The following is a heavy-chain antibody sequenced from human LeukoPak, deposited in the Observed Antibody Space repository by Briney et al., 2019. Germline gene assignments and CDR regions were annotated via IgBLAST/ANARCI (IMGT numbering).Heavy chain of an antibody. CDR2: INARVDT. V-gene: IGHV4-34*01. CDR1: GWSFNDYY. D-gene: IGHD2-2*01. J-gene: IGHJ5*02. CDR3: ARGQVPAARGYNWFDP. Sequence: SETLSLTCAVYGWSFNDYYWNWIRQPPGKGLEWIGEINARVDTNFKPSLKSRVTISVDTSKSQFSLRLTSMIAADTAVYYCARGQVPAARGYNWFDPWGQGTLVTVSS.